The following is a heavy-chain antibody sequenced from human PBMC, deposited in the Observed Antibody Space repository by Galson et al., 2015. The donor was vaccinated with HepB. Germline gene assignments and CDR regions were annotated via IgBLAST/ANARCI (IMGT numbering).Heavy chain of an antibody. D-gene: IGHD4-17*01. CDR2: IIPILGIA. Sequence: SVKVSCKASGGTFSSYTISWVRQAPGQGLEWMGRIIPILGIANYAQKFQGRVTITADKSTSTAYMELSSLRSEDTAVYYCARGTDDYGDHQPHTYWGQGTLVTVSS. CDR1: GGTFSSYT. V-gene: IGHV1-69*02. CDR3: ARGTDDYGDHQPHTY. J-gene: IGHJ4*02.